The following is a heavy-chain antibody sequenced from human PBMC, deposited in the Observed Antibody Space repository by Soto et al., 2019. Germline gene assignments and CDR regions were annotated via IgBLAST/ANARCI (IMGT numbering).Heavy chain of an antibody. Sequence: QVQLQESGPGLVKPSETLSLTCAVSGDSFSDFYWSWIRQSPGKGLEWIGYIYYKGTTNYNPSLRSRVTMSVDTSKTQFSLKLSSVTAADTAVYYCVRDDYGGNKGFDFWGQGTLVTVSS. CDR3: VRDDYGGNKGFDF. CDR1: GDSFSDFY. V-gene: IGHV4-59*01. D-gene: IGHD4-17*01. J-gene: IGHJ4*02. CDR2: IYYKGTT.